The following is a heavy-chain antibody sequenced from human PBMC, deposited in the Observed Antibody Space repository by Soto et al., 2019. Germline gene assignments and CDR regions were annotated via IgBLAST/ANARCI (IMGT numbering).Heavy chain of an antibody. CDR3: TRAPSYGAFDI. V-gene: IGHV1-46*03. CDR1: Y. CDR2: INPSGGST. J-gene: IGHJ3*02. Sequence: YIHWVRQAPGQGLEWMGIINPSGGSTTYAQKFQGRVTMTRDTSTSTVYMELSSLRSEDTAVYYCTRAPSYGAFDIWGQGTMVTVSS. D-gene: IGHD4-17*01.